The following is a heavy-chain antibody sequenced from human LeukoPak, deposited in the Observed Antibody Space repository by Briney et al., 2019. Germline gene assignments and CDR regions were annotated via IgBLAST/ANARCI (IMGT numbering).Heavy chain of an antibody. CDR3: ARGGQAGMSPQFDY. CDR1: GFTFSSYG. J-gene: IGHJ4*02. CDR2: IYYSGST. V-gene: IGHV4-39*07. Sequence: GSLRLSCAASGFTFSSYGMHWVRQAPGKGLEWIGSIYYSGSTYYNPSLKSRVTISVDRSKNQFSLKLSSVTAADTAVYYCARGGQAGMSPQFDYWGQGTLVTVSS. D-gene: IGHD6-13*01.